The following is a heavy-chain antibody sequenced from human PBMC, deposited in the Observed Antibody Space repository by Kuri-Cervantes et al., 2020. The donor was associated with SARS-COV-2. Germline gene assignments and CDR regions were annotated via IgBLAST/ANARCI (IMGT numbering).Heavy chain of an antibody. Sequence: SETLSLTCAFYGESFSGYYWNWIRQSPGKGLEWIGEVNHRGSTNYNPSLKSRVNISLDTSNNQFSLRLSSVTAADTAVYYCARDRGTWGFDYWGQGTLVTVSS. CDR3: ARDRGTWGFDY. CDR1: GESFSGYY. D-gene: IGHD3-10*01. J-gene: IGHJ4*02. V-gene: IGHV4-34*09. CDR2: VNHRGST.